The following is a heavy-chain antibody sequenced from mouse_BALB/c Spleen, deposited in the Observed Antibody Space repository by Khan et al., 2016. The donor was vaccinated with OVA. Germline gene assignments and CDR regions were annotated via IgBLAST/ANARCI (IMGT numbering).Heavy chain of an antibody. D-gene: IGHD1-1*02. V-gene: IGHV1S137*01. CDR3: ARGGKFAY. Sequence: QVQLQQSGAELVRPGVSVKISCKGSGYTFTDYAMHWVKQSHAKSLEWIGVISTYYGAVDYSQKFKGQATMTVDRSSSNAYMELARLTSECSSIYFCARGGKFAYWGQWTLVTVSA. CDR1: GYTFTDYA. CDR2: ISTYYGAV. J-gene: IGHJ3*01.